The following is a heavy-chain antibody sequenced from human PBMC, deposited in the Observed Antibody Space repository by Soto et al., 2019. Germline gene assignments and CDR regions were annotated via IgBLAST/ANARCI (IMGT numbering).Heavy chain of an antibody. V-gene: IGHV1-18*01. CDR3: ARVVPGAEAWFGP. Sequence: QVQLVQSGGEVKRPGASVKVSCKTSGYTFSNYGLTWVRQAPGQPLEWLGWISLYSDGTNYAQKFQGRVSKTTDTSTTPAYMELRSLRSDDTAVYYCARVVPGAEAWFGPWGQGTLVTVSS. CDR1: GYTFSNYG. D-gene: IGHD2-2*01. J-gene: IGHJ5*02. CDR2: ISLYSDGT.